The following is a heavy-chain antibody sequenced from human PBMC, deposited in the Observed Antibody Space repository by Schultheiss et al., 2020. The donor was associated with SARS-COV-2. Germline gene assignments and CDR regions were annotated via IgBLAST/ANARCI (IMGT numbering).Heavy chain of an antibody. D-gene: IGHD3-16*01. J-gene: IGHJ6*02. CDR3: ARGRREAVMRTYYYYGMDV. V-gene: IGHV4-59*08. CDR1: GGSISSYY. CDR2: IYYSGST. Sequence: SQTLSLTCTVSGGSISSYYWSWIRQPPGKGLEWIGYIYYSGSTNYNPSLKSRVTISVDTSKNQFSLKLSSVTAADTAVYYCARGRREAVMRTYYYYGMDVWGQGTTVTVSS.